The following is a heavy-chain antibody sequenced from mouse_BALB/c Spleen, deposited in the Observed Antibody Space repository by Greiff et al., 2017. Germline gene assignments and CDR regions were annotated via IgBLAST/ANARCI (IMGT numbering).Heavy chain of an antibody. Sequence: DVMLVESGGGLVQPGGSRKLSCAASGFTFSSFGMHWVRQAPEKGLEWVAYISSGSSTIYYADTVKGRFTISRDNPKNTLFLQMTSLRSEDTAMYYCARWGMITAGFDYWGQGTTLTVSS. CDR2: ISSGSSTI. J-gene: IGHJ2*01. CDR1: GFTFSSFG. D-gene: IGHD2-4*01. CDR3: ARWGMITAGFDY. V-gene: IGHV5-17*02.